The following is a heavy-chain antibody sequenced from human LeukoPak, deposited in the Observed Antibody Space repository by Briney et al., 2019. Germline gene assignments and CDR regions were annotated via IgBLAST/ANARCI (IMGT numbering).Heavy chain of an antibody. J-gene: IGHJ4*02. V-gene: IGHV3-48*01. CDR2: ISISSSTI. Sequence: GGSLRLSCAASGFTFSSYSMNWVRQAPGKGLEWVSYISISSSTIYYADSVKGRFTISREDAKNSLYLQMNSLRAGDTAVYYCARGHGSGSHPYYLDYWGQGTLVTVSS. D-gene: IGHD3-10*01. CDR3: ARGHGSGSHPYYLDY. CDR1: GFTFSSYS.